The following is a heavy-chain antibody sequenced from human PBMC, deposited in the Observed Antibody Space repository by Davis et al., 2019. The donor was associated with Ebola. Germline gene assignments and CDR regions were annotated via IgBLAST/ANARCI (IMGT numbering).Heavy chain of an antibody. V-gene: IGHV3-30*14. CDR2: ISYDGNSK. CDR1: GFTFSRPA. CDR3: ARDVEDVILTNAMGYFSY. J-gene: IGHJ4*02. Sequence: GESLKISCEGSGFTFSRPAVHWVRQAPGKGLEWVAVISYDGNSKYYADSVRGRFTISRDNSKNTLYLQMDSLRPEETAVYSCARDVEDVILTNAMGYFSYWGQGTLVTVSS. D-gene: IGHD2-2*01.